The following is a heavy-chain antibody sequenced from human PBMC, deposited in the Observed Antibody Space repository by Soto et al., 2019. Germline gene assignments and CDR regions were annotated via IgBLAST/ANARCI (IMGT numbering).Heavy chain of an antibody. D-gene: IGHD2-21*01. Sequence: ASGKVSCPVSGYTLTDLSIHWVRQAPGKGLEWMGGFDPEDGRTIYTQTFQGRVTATEDTSTDTAYMELSSLRYEDTAVYYCAPLHARARLLQVWYFESWGRGTLVT. CDR1: GYTLTDLS. J-gene: IGHJ2*01. V-gene: IGHV1-24*01. CDR2: FDPEDGRT. CDR3: APLHARARLLQVWYFES.